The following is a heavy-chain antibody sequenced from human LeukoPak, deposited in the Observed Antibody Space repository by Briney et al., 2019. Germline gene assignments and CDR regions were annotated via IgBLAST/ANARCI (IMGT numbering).Heavy chain of an antibody. J-gene: IGHJ3*02. D-gene: IGHD1-26*01. CDR3: ARHSKSEWELQAFDI. CDR1: GGSISSGGYY. CDR2: IYYSGST. V-gene: IGHV4-61*08. Sequence: SETLSLTCAVSGGSISSGGYYWSWIRQPPGKGLEWIGYIYYSGSTNYNPSLKSRVTISVDTSKNQFSLKLSSVTAADTAVYYCARHSKSEWELQAFDIWGQGTMVTVSS.